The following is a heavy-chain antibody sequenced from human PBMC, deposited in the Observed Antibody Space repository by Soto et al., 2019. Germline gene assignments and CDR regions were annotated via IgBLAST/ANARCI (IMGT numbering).Heavy chain of an antibody. CDR2: FDPEDGET. CDR1: GYTLTELS. J-gene: IGHJ5*02. Sequence: GASVKVSCKVSGYTLTELSMHWVRQAPGKGLEWMGGFDPEDGETICAQKFQGRVTMTEDTSTDTAYMELSSLRSEDTAVYYCATGDPGIAAAGTDNNWFDPWGQGTQVTVSS. V-gene: IGHV1-24*01. D-gene: IGHD6-13*01. CDR3: ATGDPGIAAAGTDNNWFDP.